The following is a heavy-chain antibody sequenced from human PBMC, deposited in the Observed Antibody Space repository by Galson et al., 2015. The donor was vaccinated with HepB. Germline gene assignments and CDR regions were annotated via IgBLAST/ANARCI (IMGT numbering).Heavy chain of an antibody. CDR2: MNPNSGIT. D-gene: IGHD6-19*01. J-gene: IGHJ4*02. Sequence: SVTVSCKASGSTFTSYDINWVRQATGQGLEWMGWMNPNSGITGYAQKFQGRVTMTRNTSISTAYMELSTLRSEDTAVYYCATGLVDQWGQGTLVTVSS. CDR3: ATGLVDQ. CDR1: GSTFTSYD. V-gene: IGHV1-8*01.